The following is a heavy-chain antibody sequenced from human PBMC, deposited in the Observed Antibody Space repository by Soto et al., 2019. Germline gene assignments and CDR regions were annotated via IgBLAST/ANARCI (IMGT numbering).Heavy chain of an antibody. Sequence: QVQLVESGGGVVKPGRSLRLSCAASGFTFSSYGMHWVRQAPGKGLEWVAVIWYDGSNKYYADSVKGRFTISRDNSKNTLYLQMNSLRAEDTAVYYCARADSSGPFDYWGQGTLVTVSS. CDR1: GFTFSSYG. D-gene: IGHD6-19*01. CDR3: ARADSSGPFDY. J-gene: IGHJ4*02. CDR2: IWYDGSNK. V-gene: IGHV3-33*01.